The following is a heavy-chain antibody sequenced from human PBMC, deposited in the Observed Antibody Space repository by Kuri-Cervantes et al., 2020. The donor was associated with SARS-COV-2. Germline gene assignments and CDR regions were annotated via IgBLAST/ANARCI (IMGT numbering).Heavy chain of an antibody. CDR3: ARDQVNMVRGVGERDYYYYYGMDV. D-gene: IGHD3-10*01. CDR2: IKQDGSEK. CDR1: GFTFSSYW. J-gene: IGHJ6*02. V-gene: IGHV3-7*05. Sequence: GGSLRLSCAASGFTFSSYWMSWVRQAPGKGLEWVANIKQDGSEKYYADSVKGRFTISRDNAKNSLYLQMNSLRAEDTAVYYCARDQVNMVRGVGERDYYYYYGMDVWGQGTTVTVSS.